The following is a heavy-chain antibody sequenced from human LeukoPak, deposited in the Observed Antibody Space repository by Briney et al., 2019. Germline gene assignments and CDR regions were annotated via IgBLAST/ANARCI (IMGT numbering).Heavy chain of an antibody. J-gene: IGHJ4*02. CDR1: GFSLTTTGVG. D-gene: IGHD3-10*01. CDR2: IYWDDDK. V-gene: IGHV2-5*02. Sequence: SGPTLVNPTQTLTLTCTFSGFSLTTTGVGVGWIRQPPGKALEWLALIYWDDDKRYSPSLKSRLTINKATSKNQVVLTMTNTDPVDTATYYCAHADGSGILLDYWGQGTLVTVSS. CDR3: AHADGSGILLDY.